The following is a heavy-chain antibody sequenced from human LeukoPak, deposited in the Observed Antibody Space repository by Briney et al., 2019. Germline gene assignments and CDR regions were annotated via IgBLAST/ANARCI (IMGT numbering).Heavy chain of an antibody. V-gene: IGHV4-39*01. CDR1: GGSISSSSYY. Sequence: TSETLSLTCTVPGGSISSSSYYWGWIRQPPGKVLEWIGYIYYCGSSYYISSLKSRFAISVDTFKNQFSLKLSSVTAEHKSVYYCSRQWTHWCQGTLVNVSS. J-gene: IGHJ4*02. CDR2: IYYCGSS. CDR3: SRQWTH. D-gene: IGHD3/OR15-3a*01.